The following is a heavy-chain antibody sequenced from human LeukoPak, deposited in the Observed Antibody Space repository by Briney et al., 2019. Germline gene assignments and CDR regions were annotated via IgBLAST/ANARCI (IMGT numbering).Heavy chain of an antibody. CDR1: GYTFTSYY. CDR2: INPSGGST. Sequence: ASVKVSCKASGYTFTSYYMHWVRQAPGQGLEWMGIINPSGGSTSYAQKFQGRVTMTRDTSISTAYMELSRLRSDDTAVYYCARVPTYYYYGMDVWGQGTTVTVSS. V-gene: IGHV1-46*01. D-gene: IGHD1-26*01. J-gene: IGHJ6*02. CDR3: ARVPTYYYYGMDV.